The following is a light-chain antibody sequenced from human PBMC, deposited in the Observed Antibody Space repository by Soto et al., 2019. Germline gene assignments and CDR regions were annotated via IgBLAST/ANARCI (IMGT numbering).Light chain of an antibody. CDR2: EAS. V-gene: IGKV1-5*03. CDR3: QHYTIHPCP. J-gene: IGKJ1*01. Sequence: IRVIQTPFTLSASVGDGVTSTCRASQGISGWLAWYQQKPGKAPKLLIYEASRLESGVPSRISGSGSGTEFTLTISSLQPDDFATYYCQHYTIHPCPFGQGTKVDI. CDR1: QGISGW.